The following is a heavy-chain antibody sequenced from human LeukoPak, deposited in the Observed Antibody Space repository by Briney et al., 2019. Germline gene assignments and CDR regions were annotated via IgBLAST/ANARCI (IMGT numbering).Heavy chain of an antibody. J-gene: IGHJ4*02. D-gene: IGHD6-19*01. Sequence: PGGSLRLSCAASGFTFDDYAMHWVRQAPGKGLEWVSLISGDGGSTYYADSVKGRFTISRDNSKNSLYLQMNSLRTEDAALYHCAKDRGWYDYWGQGTLVTVSS. V-gene: IGHV3-43*02. CDR1: GFTFDDYA. CDR2: ISGDGGST. CDR3: AKDRGWYDY.